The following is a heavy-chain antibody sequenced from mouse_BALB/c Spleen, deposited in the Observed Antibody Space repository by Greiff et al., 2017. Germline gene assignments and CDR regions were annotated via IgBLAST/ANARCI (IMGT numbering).Heavy chain of an antibody. D-gene: IGHD2-1*01. CDR3: ARDPYGNLYFDY. Sequence: EVQLQQSGPELVKPGASVKVSCKASGYSFTDYNMHWVKQRPEQGLEWIGRIDPANGNTKYDPKFQGKATITADTSSNTAYLQLSSLTSEDTAVYYCARDPYGNLYFDYWGQGTTLTVSS. CDR1: GYSFTDYN. J-gene: IGHJ2*01. CDR2: IDPANGNT. V-gene: IGHV14-3*02.